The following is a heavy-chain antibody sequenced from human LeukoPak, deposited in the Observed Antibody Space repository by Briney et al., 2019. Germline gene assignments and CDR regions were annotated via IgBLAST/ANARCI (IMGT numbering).Heavy chain of an antibody. Sequence: GESLKISCKGSGYSFTSYWIVWVRQMPGRGLEWMGIIYPGDSDTRYSPSFQGQVIMSADKSISTAYLQWRSLKASDTAMYYCARGYYDSSGYYSFDYWGQGTLVTVSS. J-gene: IGHJ4*02. CDR1: GYSFTSYW. CDR3: ARGYYDSSGYYSFDY. D-gene: IGHD3-22*01. CDR2: IYPGDSDT. V-gene: IGHV5-51*01.